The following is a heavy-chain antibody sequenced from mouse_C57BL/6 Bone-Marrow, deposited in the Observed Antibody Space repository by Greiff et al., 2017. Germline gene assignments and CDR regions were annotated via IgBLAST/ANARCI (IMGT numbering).Heavy chain of an antibody. D-gene: IGHD2-5*01. V-gene: IGHV14-4*01. J-gene: IGHJ3*01. CDR3: TTPYYSNPFAY. Sequence: EVQLQQSGAELVRPGASVKLSCTASGFNIKDDYMHWVKQRPEQGLEWIGWIDPENGDTEYASKFQGKATITAATSSNTAYLQLSSLTSEDTAVYYCTTPYYSNPFAYWGQGTLVTVSA. CDR1: GFNIKDDY. CDR2: IDPENGDT.